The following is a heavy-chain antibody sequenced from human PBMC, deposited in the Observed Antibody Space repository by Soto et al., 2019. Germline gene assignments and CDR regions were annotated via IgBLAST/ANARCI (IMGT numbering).Heavy chain of an antibody. J-gene: IGHJ4*02. CDR3: ARENGDSSGALDY. D-gene: IGHD3-22*01. CDR2: IYYSGST. CDR1: GGSISSGGYY. Sequence: PSETLSLTCTVSGGSISSGGYYWSWIRQHPGKGLEWIGYIYYSGSTYYNPSLKSRVTISVDTSKNQFSLKLSSVTAADTAVYYCARENGDSSGALDYWGQGTLVTVSS. V-gene: IGHV4-31*03.